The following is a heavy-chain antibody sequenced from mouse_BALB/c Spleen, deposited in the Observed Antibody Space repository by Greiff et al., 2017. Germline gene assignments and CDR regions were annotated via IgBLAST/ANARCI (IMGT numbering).Heavy chain of an antibody. CDR3: AREGGYGNYAMDY. CDR2: ISDGGSYT. V-gene: IGHV5-4*02. D-gene: IGHD2-10*02. J-gene: IGHJ4*01. Sequence: EVMLVESGGGLVKPGGSLKLSCAASGFTFSDYYMYWVRQTPEKRLEWVATISDGGSYTYYPDSVKGRFTISRDNAKNNLYLQMSSLKSEDTAMYYCAREGGYGNYAMDYWGQGTSVTVSS. CDR1: GFTFSDYY.